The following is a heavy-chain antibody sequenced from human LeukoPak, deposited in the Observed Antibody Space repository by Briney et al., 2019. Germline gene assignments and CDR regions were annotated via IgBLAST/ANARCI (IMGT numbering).Heavy chain of an antibody. D-gene: IGHD4-23*01. CDR2: IYYSGST. CDR1: GGSISSSSYY. J-gene: IGHJ4*02. CDR3: ARQRVVTRSGYFDY. Sequence: SETLSLTCTVSGGSISSSSYYWGWIRQPPGKGLEWIGSIYYSGSTYYNPSLKSRVTISVDTSKNQFSLKLSSVTAADTAVYYCARQRVVTRSGYFDYWGQGTLVTVSS. V-gene: IGHV4-39*01.